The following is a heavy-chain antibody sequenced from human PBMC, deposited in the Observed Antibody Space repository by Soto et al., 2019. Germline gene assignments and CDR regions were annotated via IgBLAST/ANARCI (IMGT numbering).Heavy chain of an antibody. V-gene: IGHV1-69*01. CDR1: GGTFSSYA. J-gene: IGHJ5*02. CDR3: ARDWGITGTKGPWFDP. D-gene: IGHD1-7*01. CDR2: IIPIFGTA. Sequence: QVQLVQSGAEVNKPGSSVKVSCKASGGTFSSYAISWVRQAPGQGLEWMGGIIPIFGTANYAQKFQGRVTITADESTSTAYMELSSLRSEDTAVYYCARDWGITGTKGPWFDPWGQGTLVTVSS.